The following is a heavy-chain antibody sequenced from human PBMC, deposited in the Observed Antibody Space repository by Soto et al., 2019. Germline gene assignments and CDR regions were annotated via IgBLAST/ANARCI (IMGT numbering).Heavy chain of an antibody. Sequence: QVQLQQWGPGLLKPSETLSLMCAVSRGSFSDYSWSWIRQPPGKGLEWIGEISRTGTTNFNPSLRSRVTMAVDTSDNHFSLSRHAVAAAATAGCYCRCFGRHDNWGQGCPVTVFS. CDR2: ISRTGTT. J-gene: IGHJ4*02. CDR1: RGSFSDYS. V-gene: IGHV4-34*01. D-gene: IGHD3-10*01. CDR3: RCFGRHDN.